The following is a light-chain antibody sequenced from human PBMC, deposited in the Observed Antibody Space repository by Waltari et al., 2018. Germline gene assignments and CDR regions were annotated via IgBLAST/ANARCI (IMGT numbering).Light chain of an antibody. V-gene: IGKV3-11*01. CDR3: QQRSSWGFT. Sequence: EIVLTQSPATVSLSPGERATLSCRASQSVTTLLPWYQQRPGQAPRLLIYDASNRATGIPARFSGSGFGTGFTLTISNLDPEDSAIYYCQQRSSWGFTFGPGTKVEIK. J-gene: IGKJ3*01. CDR1: QSVTTL. CDR2: DAS.